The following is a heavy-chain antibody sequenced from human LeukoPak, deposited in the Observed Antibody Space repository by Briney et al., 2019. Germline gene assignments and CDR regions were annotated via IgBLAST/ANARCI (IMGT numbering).Heavy chain of an antibody. Sequence: GRSLRLSCAASGFTFSSYAMHWVRQAPGKGLEWVAVISYNGSNKYYADSVKGRFTISRDNSKNTLYLQMNSLRAEDTVVYYCARDRLQQLGPFDYWSQGTLVTVSS. CDR1: GFTFSSYA. D-gene: IGHD6-13*01. V-gene: IGHV3-30-3*01. CDR3: ARDRLQQLGPFDY. J-gene: IGHJ4*02. CDR2: ISYNGSNK.